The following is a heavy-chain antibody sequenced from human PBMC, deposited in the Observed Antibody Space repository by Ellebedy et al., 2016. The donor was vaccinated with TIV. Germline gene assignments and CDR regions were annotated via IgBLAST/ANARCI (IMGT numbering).Heavy chain of an antibody. CDR2: ISGNGGSA. D-gene: IGHD2-8*01. CDR1: GFSFSVYA. J-gene: IGHJ4*02. V-gene: IGHV3-23*01. Sequence: PGGSLRLSCAGSGFSFSVYAMNWVRQAPGKGLEWVSGISGNGGSAFYADSVKGRFTISRDNPKNTLSLQMNSLRGGDTAVYFCAKPFLMVYAPFDYWGQGTLVIVSS. CDR3: AKPFLMVYAPFDY.